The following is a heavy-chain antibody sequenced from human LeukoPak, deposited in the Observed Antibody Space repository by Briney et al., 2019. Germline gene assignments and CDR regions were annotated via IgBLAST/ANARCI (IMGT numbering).Heavy chain of an antibody. J-gene: IGHJ4*02. Sequence: SETLSLTCTVSGGSISSNYWSWIRQPPGKGLEWIGYIYYSGSTNYNPSLKSRVTISVDTSKNQFSLKLSSVTAADTAVYYCAREGDSSGWYFDYWGQGTLVTVSS. CDR3: AREGDSSGWYFDY. V-gene: IGHV4-59*01. CDR1: GGSISSNY. CDR2: IYYSGST. D-gene: IGHD6-19*01.